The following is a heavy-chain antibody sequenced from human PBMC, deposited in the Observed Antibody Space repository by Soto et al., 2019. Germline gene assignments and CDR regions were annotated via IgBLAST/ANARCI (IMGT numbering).Heavy chain of an antibody. V-gene: IGHV3-15*07. CDR1: GLTLSNVW. CDR2: IKNKGDGGTT. D-gene: IGHD1-1*01. Sequence: EVQLVESGGGLVEPGGSLRLSCAASGLTLSNVWMNWVRQAPGKVLEWVGRIKNKGDGGTTDYAAPVKGRFTISRDDSANTLYLQMNGLKTEDTAMYYCLKRYNCGGEREYWGQGTLVAVSS. J-gene: IGHJ4*02. CDR3: LKRYNCGGEREY.